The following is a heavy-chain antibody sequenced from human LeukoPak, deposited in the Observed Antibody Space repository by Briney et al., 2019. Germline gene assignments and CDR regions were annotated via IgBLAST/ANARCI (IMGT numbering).Heavy chain of an antibody. V-gene: IGHV3-13*01. D-gene: IGHD1-1*01. Sequence: SGGSLRLSCAASGFTFSDYDMHWVRQPTGKGLEWVAGIGTAGDTYYTGSVKGRFTISRENAKNSLYLQMNSLRAGDTAVYYCARVAKERVGGVYYFDYWGQGTLVTVSS. CDR3: ARVAKERVGGVYYFDY. J-gene: IGHJ4*02. CDR2: IGTAGDT. CDR1: GFTFSDYD.